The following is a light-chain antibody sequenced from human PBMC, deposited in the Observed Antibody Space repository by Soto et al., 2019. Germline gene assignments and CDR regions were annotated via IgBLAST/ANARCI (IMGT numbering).Light chain of an antibody. CDR1: SSDVGGYKY. J-gene: IGLJ2*01. Sequence: QSALTQPPSASGSPGQSVTISCTGTSSDVGGYKYVSWYQQHPGKAPKLMIYEVSKRPSGVPDRFSGSKSGNTASLTVSGLRAEGEADYYCSSYAGSNNLVFGGGTKLTVL. CDR3: SSYAGSNNLV. CDR2: EVS. V-gene: IGLV2-8*01.